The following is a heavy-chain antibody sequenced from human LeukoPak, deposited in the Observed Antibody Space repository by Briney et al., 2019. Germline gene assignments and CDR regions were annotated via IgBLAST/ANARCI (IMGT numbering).Heavy chain of an antibody. D-gene: IGHD5-24*01. J-gene: IGHJ4*02. Sequence: PGGSLRLSCAASGFTFSSYAMHWVRQAPGKGLEWVAFIRYDGSNKYYADSVKGRFTISRDNSKNTLYLQMNSLRAEDTAVYYCAKPPSRDGYNFIDYWGQGTLVTVSS. V-gene: IGHV3-30*02. CDR3: AKPPSRDGYNFIDY. CDR1: GFTFSSYA. CDR2: IRYDGSNK.